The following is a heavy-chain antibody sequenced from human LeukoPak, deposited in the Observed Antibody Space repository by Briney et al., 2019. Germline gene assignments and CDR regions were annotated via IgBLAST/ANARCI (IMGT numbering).Heavy chain of an antibody. Sequence: GGSLRLSCAASGFTFSNDWMHWVRQAPGKGLVWVSRINTDGSTTTYAASVKGRFTISRDNAKNTLYLQMNSLRVEDTAVYYCARSRGGFYHDWGQGTLVTVSS. CDR2: INTDGSTT. V-gene: IGHV3-74*01. D-gene: IGHD2/OR15-2a*01. CDR3: ARSRGGFYHD. J-gene: IGHJ4*02. CDR1: GFTFSNDW.